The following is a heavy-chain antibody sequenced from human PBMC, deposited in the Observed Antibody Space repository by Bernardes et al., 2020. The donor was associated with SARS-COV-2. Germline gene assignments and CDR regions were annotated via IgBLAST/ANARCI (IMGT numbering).Heavy chain of an antibody. CDR3: AKDQTELAMAGTVIDF. D-gene: IGHD6-19*01. Sequence: GGSLSLSCAASGFTFITYAMIWVRQAPGKGLEWVSGISASGGSTFYADSVKGRFTISRDNSKNTLYLQMNSLRVEDTAIYFCAKDQTELAMAGTVIDFWGQGALVTVSS. CDR1: GFTFITYA. CDR2: ISASGGST. J-gene: IGHJ1*01. V-gene: IGHV3-23*01.